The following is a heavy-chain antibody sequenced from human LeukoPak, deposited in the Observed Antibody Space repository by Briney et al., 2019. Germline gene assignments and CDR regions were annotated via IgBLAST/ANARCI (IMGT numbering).Heavy chain of an antibody. D-gene: IGHD1-26*01. Sequence: PSETLSLTCTVSGGSITSYYWTWIRQPPGKGLEWIGFIHGDGSTKYNPSLKNRGTMSVGTSKNQFSLKLSSATAADSAVYYCARDKDSGTNHAKLRYDVWRQATMVAVSS. V-gene: IGHV4-59*01. CDR1: GGSITSYY. CDR2: IHGDGST. CDR3: ARDKDSGTNHAKLRYDV. J-gene: IGHJ3*01.